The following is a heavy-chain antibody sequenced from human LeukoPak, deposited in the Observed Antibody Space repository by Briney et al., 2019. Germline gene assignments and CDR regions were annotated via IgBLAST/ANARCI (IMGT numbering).Heavy chain of an antibody. V-gene: IGHV4-59*01. CDR3: ARGGRNWFDP. CDR2: IYYTGTT. CDR1: GASISSYY. J-gene: IGHJ5*02. Sequence: SETLSLTCTVSGASISSYYWSWIRQPPGKGLEWVGYIYYTGTTSYSPSLKSRVTISVDTSQNQFSLTLSSVTAADTALYYCARGGRNWFDPWGQGTLVTVSS.